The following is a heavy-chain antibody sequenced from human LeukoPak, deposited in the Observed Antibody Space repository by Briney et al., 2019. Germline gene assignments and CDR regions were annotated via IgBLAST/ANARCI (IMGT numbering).Heavy chain of an antibody. CDR2: ISAYTSET. Sequence: GASVKVSCKASGYSFTNYGISWVRQTPGQGLEWMGWISAYTSETKYAQKFQGRVTMTTDTSTSTAYMELWSLRSDDTAVYYCAREAVGLEVAGTGSYYYMDVWGKGTTVTISS. J-gene: IGHJ6*03. V-gene: IGHV1-18*01. CDR1: GYSFTNYG. D-gene: IGHD6-19*01. CDR3: AREAVGLEVAGTGSYYYMDV.